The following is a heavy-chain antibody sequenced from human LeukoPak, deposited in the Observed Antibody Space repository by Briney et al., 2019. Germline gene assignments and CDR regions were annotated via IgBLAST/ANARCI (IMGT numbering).Heavy chain of an antibody. CDR1: GDTFNIHY. Sequence: ASVKISFKASGDTFNIHYFHWIRQAPGQGLEWMGIINRVDGIRGNAQTFQGRLMLTKDTSTSTAYMELSSLRSEDTAIYYCAKDQYSYASGSYSDYWGQGTLVTVSS. D-gene: IGHD3-10*01. CDR2: INRVDGIR. V-gene: IGHV1-46*02. CDR3: AKDQYSYASGSYSDY. J-gene: IGHJ4*02.